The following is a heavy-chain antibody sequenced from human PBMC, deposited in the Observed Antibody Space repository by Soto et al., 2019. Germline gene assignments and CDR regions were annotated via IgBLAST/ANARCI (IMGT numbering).Heavy chain of an antibody. V-gene: IGHV1-69*04. Sequence: GASVKVSCKASGGTFSSYTISWVRQAPGQGLEWMGRIIPILGIANYAQKFQGRVTITADKSTSTAYMELSSLRSEDTAVYYCARDPSLIAAAGNWFDPWGQGTLVTVSS. J-gene: IGHJ5*02. CDR3: ARDPSLIAAAGNWFDP. CDR1: GGTFSSYT. D-gene: IGHD6-13*01. CDR2: IIPILGIA.